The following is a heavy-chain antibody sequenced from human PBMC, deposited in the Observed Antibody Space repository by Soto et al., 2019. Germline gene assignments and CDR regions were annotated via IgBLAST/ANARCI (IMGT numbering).Heavy chain of an antibody. J-gene: IGHJ5*02. Sequence: GGSLKLSSAASGVTVSNAWMSWVRQAPGKGLEWVGRIKSKTDGGTTDYAAPVKGRYTISRDDSKNTLYLQMNSLKTEDTAVYYCTTDPAAGMWGFDPWGQGTLVTVSS. V-gene: IGHV3-15*01. CDR2: IKSKTDGGTT. CDR1: GVTVSNAW. CDR3: TTDPAAGMWGFDP. D-gene: IGHD6-13*01.